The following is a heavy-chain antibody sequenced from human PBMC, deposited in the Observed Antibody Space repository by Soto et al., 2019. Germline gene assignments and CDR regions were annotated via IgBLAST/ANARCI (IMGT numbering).Heavy chain of an antibody. CDR1: GGSISSGIYY. J-gene: IGHJ6*02. Sequence: QVQLQESGPGLVKPSQTLSLTCTVSGGSISSGIYYWSWIRQHPGKGLEWIGYVYSRGTTYYSPSLKSRVTRSLDTSKNQVSLNLISVTAADTAVYYCARDGLLPVDIGGYYYYGMDVWGQGTTVTGSS. CDR2: VYSRGTT. D-gene: IGHD2-15*01. V-gene: IGHV4-31*03. CDR3: ARDGLLPVDIGGYYYYGMDV.